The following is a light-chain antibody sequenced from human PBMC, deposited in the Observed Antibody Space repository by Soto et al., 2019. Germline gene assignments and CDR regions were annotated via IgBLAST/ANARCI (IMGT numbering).Light chain of an antibody. CDR2: AAS. CDR1: QSISSY. Sequence: DIQMTHPPSSLSSSVGDRVTITSRASQSISSYLTWYHQKRGTARKLLIYAASSLQSGVPSRISGGGSGTDFTLTISSLQPEYFATYYCQRGYSTPWTFGQGTKVDI. V-gene: IGKV1-39*01. CDR3: QRGYSTPWT. J-gene: IGKJ1*01.